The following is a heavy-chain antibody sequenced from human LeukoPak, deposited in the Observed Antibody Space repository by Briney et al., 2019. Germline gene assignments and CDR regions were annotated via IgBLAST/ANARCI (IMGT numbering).Heavy chain of an antibody. Sequence: RWASVKVSCKASGYTFTGYYMHWVRQAPGQGLEWMGWINPNSGGTNYAQKFQGRVTMTRDTSISTAYMELSRLRSDDTAVYYCARVVAVAGTARFDPWGQGTLVTVSS. CDR3: ARVVAVAGTARFDP. J-gene: IGHJ5*02. CDR1: GYTFTGYY. CDR2: INPNSGGT. V-gene: IGHV1-2*02. D-gene: IGHD6-19*01.